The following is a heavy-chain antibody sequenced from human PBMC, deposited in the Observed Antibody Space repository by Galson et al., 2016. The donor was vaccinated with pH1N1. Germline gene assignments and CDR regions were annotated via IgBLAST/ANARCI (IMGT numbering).Heavy chain of an antibody. J-gene: IGHJ4*02. V-gene: IGHV3-9*01. Sequence: SLRLSCAASGFNFDDYAMYWVRQAPGKGLEWLSGISWHSENIGYADSVEGRFIISRDNAKKSLYLQMNSLRTEDTALYYCVKYESALASGFDFWGQGTLVSVSS. D-gene: IGHD1-1*01. CDR3: VKYESALASGFDF. CDR1: GFNFDDYA. CDR2: ISWHSENI.